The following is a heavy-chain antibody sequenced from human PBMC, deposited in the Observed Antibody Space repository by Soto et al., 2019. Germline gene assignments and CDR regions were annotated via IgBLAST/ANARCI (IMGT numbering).Heavy chain of an antibody. CDR3: ARYHYVRSNLYYYYSTDV. D-gene: IGHD4-17*01. V-gene: IGHV4-59*08. Sequence: SETLSLTCTVSGGSISSYYWSWIRQPPGKGLEWIGYIYYSGSTNYNPSLKSRVTISVDTSKNQFSLKLSSVTAADTAVYYCARYHYVRSNLYYYYSTDVWGKGTTVTVSS. J-gene: IGHJ6*03. CDR1: GGSISSYY. CDR2: IYYSGST.